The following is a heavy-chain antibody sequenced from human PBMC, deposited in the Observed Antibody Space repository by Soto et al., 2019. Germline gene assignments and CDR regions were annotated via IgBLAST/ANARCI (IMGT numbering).Heavy chain of an antibody. CDR1: GGSISSGDYY. J-gene: IGHJ5*02. CDR3: ARQWDIVVVVAATFLGFDP. CDR2: IYYSGST. Sequence: PSETLSLTCTVSGGSISSGDYYWSWIRQPPGKGLEWIGSIYYSGSTYHNPSLKSRVTISVDMSKNQFSLKLTSVTAADTAVYYCARQWDIVVVVAATFLGFDPWGQGTLVTVSS. D-gene: IGHD2-15*01. V-gene: IGHV4-39*01.